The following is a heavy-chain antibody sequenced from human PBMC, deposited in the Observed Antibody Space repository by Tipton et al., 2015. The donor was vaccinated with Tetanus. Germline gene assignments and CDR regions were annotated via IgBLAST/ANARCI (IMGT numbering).Heavy chain of an antibody. V-gene: IGHV1-2*02. CDR1: GYTFTGNY. J-gene: IGHJ6*02. CDR2: INPDSGGT. D-gene: IGHD3-3*01. Sequence: QLVQSGAEVRKPGASVKVSCKAAGYTFTGNYLQWVRQAPGQGLEWMGWINPDSGGTNSAQKFQGRVTMTRDTSISTAYMELSRLRSGDAAVYYCARAGPQATFGVKYGMDVWGQGTSVIVSS. CDR3: ARAGPQATFGVKYGMDV.